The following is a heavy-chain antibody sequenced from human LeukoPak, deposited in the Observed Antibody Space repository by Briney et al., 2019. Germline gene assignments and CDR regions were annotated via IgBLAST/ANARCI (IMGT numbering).Heavy chain of an antibody. CDR2: INHSGST. CDR1: GESFSGYY. J-gene: IGHJ4*02. Sequence: SETVSLTCAVYGESFSGYYCSWIRQPPGKGLEWIGEINHSGSTNYNPSLKSRVTISVDTSKNQFSLKLSSVTAADTAVYYCASRKKMGVIRIWARTQIDYWGQGTLVTVSS. V-gene: IGHV4-34*01. D-gene: IGHD3-10*01. CDR3: ASRKKMGVIRIWARTQIDY.